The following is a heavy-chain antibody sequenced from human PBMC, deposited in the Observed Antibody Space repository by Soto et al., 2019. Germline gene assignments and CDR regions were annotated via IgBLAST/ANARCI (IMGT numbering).Heavy chain of an antibody. V-gene: IGHV3-21*01. D-gene: IGHD2-2*02. CDR1: GFTFSTYS. CDR2: ISSRSDI. CDR3: AREYTAWPLAYGLDV. Sequence: PGVSLRLSCVGSGFTFSTYSINWVRQAPGKGLEWVSSISSRSDIYYADSVKGRFTISRGNAKNSVSLQMNSLRAEDTAVYYCAREYTAWPLAYGLDVWGQGTTVTVSS. J-gene: IGHJ6*02.